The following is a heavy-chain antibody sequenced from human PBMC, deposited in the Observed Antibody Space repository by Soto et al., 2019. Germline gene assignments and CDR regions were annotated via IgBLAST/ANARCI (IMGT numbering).Heavy chain of an antibody. CDR1: GFTFSSYS. V-gene: IGHV3-21*01. Sequence: GGSLRLSCAASGFTFSSYSMNWVRQAPGKGLEWVSSISSSSSYIYYADSVKGRFTISRDNAKNSLYLQMTSLRAEDTAVYYLARTGHSYATWDAFDIWGQGKMVTVSS. CDR3: ARTGHSYATWDAFDI. D-gene: IGHD5-18*01. J-gene: IGHJ3*02. CDR2: ISSSSSYI.